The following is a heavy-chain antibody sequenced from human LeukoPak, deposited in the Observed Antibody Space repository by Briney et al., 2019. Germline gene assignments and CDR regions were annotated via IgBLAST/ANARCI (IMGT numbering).Heavy chain of an antibody. CDR2: IYPGDSHT. Sequence: GESLKISCKGSGYSFTTYWIGWVRQMPGKGLEWMGLIYPGDSHTTYSPSFQGQVTISAGKSISTAYLQWSSLKASDTAMYYCATTYAGRYYFDYWGQGTLVTVSS. J-gene: IGHJ4*02. CDR1: GYSFTTYW. D-gene: IGHD3-16*01. CDR3: ATTYAGRYYFDY. V-gene: IGHV5-51*01.